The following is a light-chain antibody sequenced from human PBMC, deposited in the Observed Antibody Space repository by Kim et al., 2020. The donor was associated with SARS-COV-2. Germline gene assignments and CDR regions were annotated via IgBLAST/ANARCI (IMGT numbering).Light chain of an antibody. CDR3: SSYTSSSTRV. CDR2: DVS. J-gene: IGLJ3*02. Sequence: QSALTQPAYVSGSPGQSITISCTGTSSDVGGYNYVSWYQHHPGKAPKLMIYDVSKRPPGVSNRFSGSKSGNTASLTISGLQAEDEADYYCSSYTSSSTRVFGGGTKLTVL. V-gene: IGLV2-14*03. CDR1: SSDVGGYNY.